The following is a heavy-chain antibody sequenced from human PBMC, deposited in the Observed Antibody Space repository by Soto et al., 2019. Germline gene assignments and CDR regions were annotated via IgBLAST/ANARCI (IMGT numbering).Heavy chain of an antibody. V-gene: IGHV3-30-3*01. D-gene: IGHD3-3*01. CDR3: AREIERLLGY. CDR1: GFTFSSYA. Sequence: QVQPVESGGGVVQPGRSLRLSCAASGFTFSSYAMHWVRQAPGKGLERVAVISYDGSNKYYVDSVKGRFSISRDNSKNTLYLQMNSLRAEDTAVYYCAREIERLLGYWGQGTLVTVSS. CDR2: ISYDGSNK. J-gene: IGHJ4*02.